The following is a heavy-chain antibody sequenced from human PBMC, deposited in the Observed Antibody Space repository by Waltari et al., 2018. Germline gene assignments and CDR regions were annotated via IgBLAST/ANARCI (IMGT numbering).Heavy chain of an antibody. V-gene: IGHV3-23*04. Sequence: EVQLVESGGGLVQPGGSLGLSCAASGFNFNIHAMTWVRQAPGKGLEWVSSIGGGDTYYADSVKGRFTVSRDNSKNTVYLQMNSLRAEDTAIYYCAKDSTPLNNIWDPFDSWGQGTLVTVSS. D-gene: IGHD3-16*01. CDR1: GFNFNIHA. CDR2: IGGGDT. J-gene: IGHJ4*02. CDR3: AKDSTPLNNIWDPFDS.